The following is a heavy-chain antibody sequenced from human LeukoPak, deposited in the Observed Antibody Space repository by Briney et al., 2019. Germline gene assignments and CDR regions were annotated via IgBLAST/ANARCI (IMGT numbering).Heavy chain of an antibody. CDR3: ARQVLLWFGDYYYYMDV. Sequence: SETLSLTCTVSGYSISSGYYWGWIRQPPGKGLEWIGSIYHSGSTYYNPSLKSRVTISVDTSKNQFSLKLSSVTAADTAVYYCARQVLLWFGDYYYYMDVWGKGTTVTVSS. V-gene: IGHV4-38-2*02. J-gene: IGHJ6*03. D-gene: IGHD3-10*01. CDR2: IYHSGST. CDR1: GYSISSGYY.